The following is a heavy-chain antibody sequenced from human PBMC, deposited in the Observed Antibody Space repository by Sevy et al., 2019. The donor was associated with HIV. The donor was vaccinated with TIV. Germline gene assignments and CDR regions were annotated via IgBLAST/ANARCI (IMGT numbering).Heavy chain of an antibody. D-gene: IGHD3-22*01. V-gene: IGHV3-33*01. Sequence: GGSLRLSCAASGFTFSSYGMHWVRQAPGKGLEWVAVIWYDGSNKYYADSVKGRFTISRDNSKNTLYLQMNGLRAEDTGVYYCARDFLDSSGYYYSYYYYYYGMDVWGQGTTVTVSS. CDR1: GFTFSSYG. CDR3: ARDFLDSSGYYYSYYYYYYGMDV. J-gene: IGHJ6*02. CDR2: IWYDGSNK.